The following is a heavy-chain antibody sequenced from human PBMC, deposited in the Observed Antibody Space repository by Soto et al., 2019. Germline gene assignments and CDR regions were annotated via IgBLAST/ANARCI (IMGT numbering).Heavy chain of an antibody. J-gene: IGHJ5*02. D-gene: IGHD4-17*01. Sequence: NPSETLSLTCTVSGGSINSGGYFWSWIRQRPGKGLEWIGYIYYSGSTYYNPSLESRVTISVDTSKNQFSLKLTSVTAADTAVYYCATQYGDLPNWFDPWGQGTLVTVSS. CDR1: GGSINSGGYF. V-gene: IGHV4-31*03. CDR2: IYYSGST. CDR3: ATQYGDLPNWFDP.